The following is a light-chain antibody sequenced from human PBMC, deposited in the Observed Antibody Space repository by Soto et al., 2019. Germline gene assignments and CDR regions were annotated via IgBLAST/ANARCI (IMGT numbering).Light chain of an antibody. V-gene: IGKV1-39*01. CDR2: AAS. Sequence: IHMTHSPSSLSASVLYRVTITCLSVQIISRYLNCYQQKPGKAPKLLIYAASSLQSGVPSRFSGSGSGTDFTLTISSLQPEDFATYYCQQSYGTPSITFGQGTRLETK. CDR1: QIISRY. J-gene: IGKJ5*01. CDR3: QQSYGTPSIT.